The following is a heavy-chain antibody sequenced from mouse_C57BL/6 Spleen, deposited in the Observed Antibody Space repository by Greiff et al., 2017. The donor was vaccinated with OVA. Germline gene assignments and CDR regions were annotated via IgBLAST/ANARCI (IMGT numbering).Heavy chain of an antibody. V-gene: IGHV1-69*01. D-gene: IGHD4-1*01. J-gene: IGHJ3*01. CDR1: GYTFTSYW. CDR3: ATDWDDMAY. CDR2: IDPSDSNT. Sequence: QVQLKQPGAELVMPGASVKLSCKASGYTFTSYWMHWVKQRPGQGLEWIGEIDPSDSNTNYNQKFKGKSTLTVDKSYSTVYRQLSSLTSEDSAVYYCATDWDDMAYWGQGTLVTVSA.